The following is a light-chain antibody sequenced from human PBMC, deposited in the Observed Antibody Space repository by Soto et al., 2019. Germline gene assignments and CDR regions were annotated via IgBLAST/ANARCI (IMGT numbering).Light chain of an antibody. CDR2: KVS. CDR3: MHAIYWPFT. CDR1: QSLVYSDGDTF. Sequence: DVVLTQSPPFLPVTLGQPASISCRSSQSLVYSDGDTFLSWFQQRPGQSPRRLIYKVSNRDTGVPVRFSGSGSGTDFTLKISRVEVEDVGVSFCMHAIYWPFTFGPGTKVDIK. V-gene: IGKV2-30*01. J-gene: IGKJ3*01.